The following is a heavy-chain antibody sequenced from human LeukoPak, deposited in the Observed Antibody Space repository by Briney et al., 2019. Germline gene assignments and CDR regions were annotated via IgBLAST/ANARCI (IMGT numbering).Heavy chain of an antibody. D-gene: IGHD3-22*01. CDR1: GYTFSSYY. V-gene: IGHV1-46*01. CDR3: ARGQYYSDTINFYSRHDAFDI. J-gene: IGHJ3*02. CDR2: INLSAGST. Sequence: GASVKVSCKASGYTFSSYYIHWVRLAPGQGLAWMGIINLSAGSTSYAQRFQGRVTMTRDTSTSTVHMELSSLRSEDTAVYYCARGQYYSDTINFYSRHDAFDIWGQGTMVTVSS.